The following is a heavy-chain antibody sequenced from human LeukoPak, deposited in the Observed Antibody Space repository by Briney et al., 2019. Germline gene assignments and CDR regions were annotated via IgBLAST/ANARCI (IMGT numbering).Heavy chain of an antibody. CDR2: ISGNGDNT. CDR3: AKATEGMYYYYGMNV. CDR1: GFTFSSYA. Sequence: GGSLRLSCAASGFTFSSYAMSWVRQAPGKGLEWVSLISGNGDNTYYADSVKGRFTISRDNPKNTLYLQMNSLRAEDTAIYYCAKATEGMYYYYGMNVWGQGTTVTVSS. J-gene: IGHJ6*02. D-gene: IGHD3-10*01. V-gene: IGHV3-23*01.